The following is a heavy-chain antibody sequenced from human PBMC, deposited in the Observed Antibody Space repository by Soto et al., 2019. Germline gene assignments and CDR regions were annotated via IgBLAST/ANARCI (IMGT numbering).Heavy chain of an antibody. CDR3: ARGINYYDSGDDAFDI. CDR2: MNPNSGNT. D-gene: IGHD3-10*01. J-gene: IGHJ3*02. Sequence: QVQLVQSGAEVQKPGASVKVSCKASGYTFTSYDINWVRQATGQGLGWMGWMNPNSGNTGYAQKLQGRLTMTRNTTISTAYMKLSRLRSEDTAVYYCARGINYYDSGDDAFDIWGQGTMVTVSS. V-gene: IGHV1-8*01. CDR1: GYTFTSYD.